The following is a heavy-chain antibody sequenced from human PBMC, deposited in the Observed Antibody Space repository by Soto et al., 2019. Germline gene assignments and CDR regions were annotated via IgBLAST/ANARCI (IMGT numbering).Heavy chain of an antibody. CDR3: TRDEDWTDSYYYYYYMDV. Sequence: PGGSLRLSCTASGFTFGDYAMSWFRQAPGKGLEWVGFIRSKAYGGTTEYAASVKGRFTISRDDSKSIAYLQMNSLKTEDTAVYYCTRDEDWTDSYYYYYYMDVWGKGTTVTVSS. V-gene: IGHV3-49*03. D-gene: IGHD1-1*01. CDR1: GFTFGDYA. CDR2: IRSKAYGGTT. J-gene: IGHJ6*03.